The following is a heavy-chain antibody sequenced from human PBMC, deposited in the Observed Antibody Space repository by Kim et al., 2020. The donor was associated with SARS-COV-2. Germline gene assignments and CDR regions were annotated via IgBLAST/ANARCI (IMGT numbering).Heavy chain of an antibody. CDR3: AGGDSLAGAVGF. CDR1: GGSFSGYY. J-gene: IGHJ4*02. D-gene: IGHD6-19*01. CDR2: INHSGST. V-gene: IGHV4-34*01. Sequence: SETLSLTCAVYGGSFSGYYWSWIRQPPGKGLEWIGEINHSGSTNYHPSPKSRVAISVDTSKHQFTLMLSSVAAADRAVYCCAGGDSLAGAVGFWGQGTLVTVSS.